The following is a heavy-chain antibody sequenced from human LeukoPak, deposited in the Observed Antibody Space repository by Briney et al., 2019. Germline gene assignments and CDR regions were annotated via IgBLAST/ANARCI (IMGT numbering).Heavy chain of an antibody. V-gene: IGHV1-18*04. CDR1: GYTFTNYG. Sequence: ASVKVSCKASGYTFTNYGITWVRQAPGQGLDWMGWISANNGDTNYAQKVQGRVIMTTDTSTTTAYLELRSLRYDDTAVYYCARGTPRPEYFQHWGQGTLVTVSS. CDR2: ISANNGDT. CDR3: ARGTPRPEYFQH. J-gene: IGHJ1*01. D-gene: IGHD2-15*01.